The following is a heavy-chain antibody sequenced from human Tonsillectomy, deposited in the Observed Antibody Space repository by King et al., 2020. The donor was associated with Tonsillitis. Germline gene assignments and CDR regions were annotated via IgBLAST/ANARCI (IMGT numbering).Heavy chain of an antibody. CDR3: AQDGPQLGF. V-gene: IGHV3-30*02. D-gene: IGHD1-1*01. CDR1: GFTFSSYG. Sequence: VQLVETGGGVVQPGGGSLRLSCAASGFTFSSYGRPWVRQAPGKGLEWVAFIQYDGSNKYYADSVKGRFTISRDNSKNTMYLQMNSLRGYDTAVYYCAQDGPQLGFWGQGTLVTVSS. CDR2: IQYDGSNK. J-gene: IGHJ4*02.